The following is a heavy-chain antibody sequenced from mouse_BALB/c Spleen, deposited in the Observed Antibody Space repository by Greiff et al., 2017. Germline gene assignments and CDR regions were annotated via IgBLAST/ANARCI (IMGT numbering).Heavy chain of an antibody. Sequence: EVQRVESGPGLVKPSQSLSLTCSVTGYSITSGYYWNWIRQFPGNKLEWMGYISYDGSNNYNPSLKNRISITRDTSKNQFFLKLNSVTTEDTATYYCAREITTATKNAMDYWGQGTSVTVSS. CDR2: ISYDGSN. J-gene: IGHJ4*01. CDR1: GYSITSGYY. D-gene: IGHD1-2*01. CDR3: AREITTATKNAMDY. V-gene: IGHV3-6*02.